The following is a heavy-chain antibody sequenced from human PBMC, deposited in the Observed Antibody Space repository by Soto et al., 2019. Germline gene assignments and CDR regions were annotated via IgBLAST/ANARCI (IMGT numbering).Heavy chain of an antibody. V-gene: IGHV4-30-4*01. J-gene: IGHJ4*01. CDR1: GGSISSGNYC. Sequence: SETLSLTCTVSGGSISSGNYCWSWIRQPPGKGLEWIGFIHYSGSSYYNPSLKSRVTISVDTSKNQFSLKLDSVTAADTAVYYCARDLNTATCFDYWGHGTMVTVSS. CDR3: ARDLNTATCFDY. D-gene: IGHD5-18*01. CDR2: IHYSGSS.